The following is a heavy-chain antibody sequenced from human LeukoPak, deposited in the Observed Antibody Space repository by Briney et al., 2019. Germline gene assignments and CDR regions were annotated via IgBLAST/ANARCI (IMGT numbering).Heavy chain of an antibody. J-gene: IGHJ4*02. Sequence: SETLSLTCAVYGGSFSGYYWSWIRQPPGKGLEWIGEINHSGSTNYNPSLKSRVTISVDTSKDQFSLKLSSVTAADTAVYYCARGNRHTAMVDYWGQGTLVTVSS. CDR2: INHSGST. CDR1: GGSFSGYY. D-gene: IGHD5-18*01. V-gene: IGHV4-34*01. CDR3: ARGNRHTAMVDY.